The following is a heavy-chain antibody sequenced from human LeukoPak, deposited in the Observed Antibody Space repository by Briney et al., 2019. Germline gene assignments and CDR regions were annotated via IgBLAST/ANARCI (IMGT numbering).Heavy chain of an antibody. J-gene: IGHJ5*02. CDR1: GFTFSNYA. V-gene: IGHV3-23*01. CDR3: AKDLSVRGVITWFDP. CDR2: ISGSGGDI. D-gene: IGHD3-10*01. Sequence: GRSLRLSCAASGFTFSNYAMTWVRQAPGKGLEWVSLISGSGGDIRYADSVRGRFSISRDNSKNTLYLQMNSLRAEDTAVYYCAKDLSVRGVITWFDPWGQGTLVTVSS.